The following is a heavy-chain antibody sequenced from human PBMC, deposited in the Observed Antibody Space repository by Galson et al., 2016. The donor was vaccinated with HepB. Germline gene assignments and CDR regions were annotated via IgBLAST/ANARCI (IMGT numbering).Heavy chain of an antibody. CDR1: GFTFDGYA. J-gene: IGHJ4*02. Sequence: SLRLSCAPSGFTFDGYAMHWVRQAPGKGLEWVSSISWNSGNIDYADSVKGRFTTSRDNAKSSLYLQMNSLRADDTALYYCAKAKTAMALYHFDHWGQGTLVTVSS. V-gene: IGHV3-9*01. CDR3: AKAKTAMALYHFDH. CDR2: ISWNSGNI. D-gene: IGHD5-18*01.